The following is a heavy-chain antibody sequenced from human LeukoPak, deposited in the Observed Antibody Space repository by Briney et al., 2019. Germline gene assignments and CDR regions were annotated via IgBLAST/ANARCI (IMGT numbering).Heavy chain of an antibody. CDR3: AKDQGYYDGSNFDY. J-gene: IGHJ4*02. CDR2: ICGSGGST. D-gene: IGHD3-22*01. CDR1: GFTFSSYA. V-gene: IGHV3-23*01. Sequence: GGSLRLSCAASGFTFSSYAMSWVRQAPGKGLEWVSAICGSGGSTYYADSVKGRFTISRDNSKNTLYLQMNSLRAEDTAVYYCAKDQGYYDGSNFDYWGQGTLVTVSS.